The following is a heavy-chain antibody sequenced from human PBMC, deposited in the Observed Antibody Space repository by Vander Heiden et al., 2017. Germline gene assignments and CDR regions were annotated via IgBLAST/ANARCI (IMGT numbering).Heavy chain of an antibody. CDR2: LHYDMNT. CDR1: GASITHTRNTYF. V-gene: IGHV4-39*01. Sequence: QLQLQESGPGLAKPSEALALSCPVSGASITHTRNTYFWAGSRQRPGQGLEWIASLHYDMNTSYSPSLKSRLTMSADTSDNHVSLELTTVTGADTAVYFCAQGYVGTPYYFDLWGPGTLVTVSS. J-gene: IGHJ4*02. CDR3: AQGYVGTPYYFDL. D-gene: IGHD3-9*01.